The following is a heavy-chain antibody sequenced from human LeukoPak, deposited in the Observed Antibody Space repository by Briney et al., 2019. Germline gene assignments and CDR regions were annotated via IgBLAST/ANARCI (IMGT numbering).Heavy chain of an antibody. CDR1: GYTFTGYY. Sequence: GASVKVSCKVSGYTFTGYYMHWVRQAPGQGLEWMGRINPNSGGTNYAQKFQGRVTMTTDTSTSTAYMELRSLRSDDTAVYYCARDVLTGLMDYWGQGTLVTVSS. J-gene: IGHJ4*02. CDR2: INPNSGGT. V-gene: IGHV1-2*02. CDR3: ARDVLTGLMDY. D-gene: IGHD3-9*01.